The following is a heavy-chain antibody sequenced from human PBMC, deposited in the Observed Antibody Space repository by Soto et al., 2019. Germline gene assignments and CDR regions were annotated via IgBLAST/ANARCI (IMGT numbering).Heavy chain of an antibody. CDR1: GGSISSGGYY. J-gene: IGHJ4*02. D-gene: IGHD2-2*01. CDR2: IYYSGST. Sequence: SETLSLTCTVSGGSISSGGYYWSWILQHPGKGLEWIGYIYYSGSTYYNPSLKSRVTISVDTSKNQFSLKLSSVTAADTAVYYCARGRTSSPTPGDYWGQGTLVTVSS. V-gene: IGHV4-31*03. CDR3: ARGRTSSPTPGDY.